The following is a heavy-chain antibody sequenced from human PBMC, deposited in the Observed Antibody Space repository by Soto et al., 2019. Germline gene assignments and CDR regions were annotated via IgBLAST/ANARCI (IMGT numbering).Heavy chain of an antibody. J-gene: IGHJ4*02. CDR1: GFIFNMFG. CDR3: ASQKCDIAPGEY. Sequence: QVQLVESGGGVVQPGRSLNLSCSTSGFIFNMFGMHWVRQAPGKGLEWVAAISYNGQNKYYADSVKGRFTISRDDSRSTLYLQMTSLRSEDAALYYCASQKCDIAPGEYWGQGTLVTVSS. V-gene: IGHV3-30*03. D-gene: IGHD3-16*01. CDR2: ISYNGQNK.